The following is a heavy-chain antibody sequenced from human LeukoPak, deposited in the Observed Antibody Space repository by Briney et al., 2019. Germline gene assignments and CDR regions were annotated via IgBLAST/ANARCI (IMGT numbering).Heavy chain of an antibody. D-gene: IGHD2-2*02. Sequence: SETLSLTCAVYGGSFSGYYWSWIRQPPGKGLEWIGEINHSGSTNYNPSLKSRVTISVDTSKNQFSLKLSSVTAADTAVYYCARSSYCSSTSCHTSVVERFDPWGQGTLVTVSS. CDR1: GGSFSGYY. V-gene: IGHV4-34*01. J-gene: IGHJ5*02. CDR3: ARSSYCSSTSCHTSVVERFDP. CDR2: INHSGST.